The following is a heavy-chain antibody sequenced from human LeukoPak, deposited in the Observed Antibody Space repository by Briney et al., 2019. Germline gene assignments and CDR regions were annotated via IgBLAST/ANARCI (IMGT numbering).Heavy chain of an antibody. Sequence: PGGSLRLSCAASGFTFSDYAMSWIRRAPGQGLEWVSYISRSGDTIDYADSVKGRFSISRDNAKNSLYLQMNSLRAEDTAVYYCAGYHWNSGVVYWGQGTLVTVSS. D-gene: IGHD1-7*01. V-gene: IGHV3-11*01. J-gene: IGHJ4*02. CDR1: GFTFSDYA. CDR2: ISRSGDTI. CDR3: AGYHWNSGVVY.